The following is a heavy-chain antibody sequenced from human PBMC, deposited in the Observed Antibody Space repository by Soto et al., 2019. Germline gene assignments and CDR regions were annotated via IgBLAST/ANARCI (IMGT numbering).Heavy chain of an antibody. D-gene: IGHD2-2*01. CDR1: FSPFSHYG. J-gene: IGHJ6*02. V-gene: IGHV1-18*01. Sequence: ASVKVSCPASFSPFSHYGLFWVRQAPGQGLEWMGWIRAYNGNKHSAAQLQGRITMTTDTSTSTADRERRSLASDDTAVYYCARGGQECSYTRCADSYDGLDVWGQGTTVTVSS. CDR2: IRAYNGNK. CDR3: ARGGQECSYTRCADSYDGLDV.